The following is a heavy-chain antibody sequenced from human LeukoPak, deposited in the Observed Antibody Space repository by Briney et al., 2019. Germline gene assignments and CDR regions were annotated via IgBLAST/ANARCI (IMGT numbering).Heavy chain of an antibody. D-gene: IGHD3-3*01. J-gene: IGHJ5*02. CDR1: GVSMSSGSSY. V-gene: IGHV4-61*02. Sequence: SETLSLTCTVSGVSMSSGSSYWSWIRQPAGKGLEWIARIYTSGSTIYNPSLKSRVTISIDTSKNQFSLNLSSVTAADTAVYYCARDLTIFPYNWFDPWGQGTLVTVSS. CDR2: IYTSGST. CDR3: ARDLTIFPYNWFDP.